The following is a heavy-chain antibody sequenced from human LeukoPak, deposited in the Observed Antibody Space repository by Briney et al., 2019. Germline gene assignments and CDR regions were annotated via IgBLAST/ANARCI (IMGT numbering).Heavy chain of an antibody. D-gene: IGHD4-17*01. J-gene: IGHJ5*02. Sequence: ASVKVSCKASGYTFTSYAMHWVRQAPGQRLEWMGWINAGNGNTKYSQKFQGRVTITRDTSASTAYRELSGLRSEDTAVYYCALTTVTTGWFDPWGQGTLVTVSS. CDR1: GYTFTSYA. CDR3: ALTTVTTGWFDP. V-gene: IGHV1-3*01. CDR2: INAGNGNT.